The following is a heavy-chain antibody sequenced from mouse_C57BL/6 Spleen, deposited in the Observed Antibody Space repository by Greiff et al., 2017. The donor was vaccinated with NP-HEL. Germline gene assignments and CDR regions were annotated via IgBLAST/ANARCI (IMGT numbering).Heavy chain of an antibody. CDR3: ARWGRNFLFDD. Sequence: VQLQQPGAELVMPGASVKLSCKASGYTFTSYWMHWVKQRPGQGLEWIGEIDPSDSYTNYNQKFKGKSTLTVDKSSSTAYMQLSSLTYEDSEVYYCARWGRNFLFDDWGQGTTLTVSS. CDR1: GYTFTSYW. J-gene: IGHJ2*01. D-gene: IGHD2-1*01. V-gene: IGHV1-69*01. CDR2: IDPSDSYT.